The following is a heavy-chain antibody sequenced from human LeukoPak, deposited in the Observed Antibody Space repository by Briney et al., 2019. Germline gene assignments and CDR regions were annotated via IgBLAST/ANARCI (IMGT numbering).Heavy chain of an antibody. CDR3: TPRSYNLWSGPAWFDP. D-gene: IGHD3-3*01. V-gene: IGHV3-15*01. J-gene: IGHJ5*02. Sequence: PGGSLRLSCAASGFTFSNACMSWVRQAPGKGLEWVGRIKSKTDGGTTDYAAPVTGRFTISRDDSKNTLYLQMNSLKTDVTAVYYYTPRSYNLWSGPAWFDPWGQGHLVTVSS. CDR1: GFTFSNAC. CDR2: IKSKTDGGTT.